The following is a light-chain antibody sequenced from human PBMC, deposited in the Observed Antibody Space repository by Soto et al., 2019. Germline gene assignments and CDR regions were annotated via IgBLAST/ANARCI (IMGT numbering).Light chain of an antibody. V-gene: IGKV3-15*01. CDR2: GAA. CDR3: QQYHNWPA. CDR1: QSVFSS. J-gene: IGKJ1*01. Sequence: EIVMTQSPATLSLSPGGRATLSCRASQSVFSSLAWYQQKPGQAPRLLIYGAATRATGIPARFSGSGSGTEFTLTISSLQSEDFGVYYCQQYHNWPAFGQGTKVEIK.